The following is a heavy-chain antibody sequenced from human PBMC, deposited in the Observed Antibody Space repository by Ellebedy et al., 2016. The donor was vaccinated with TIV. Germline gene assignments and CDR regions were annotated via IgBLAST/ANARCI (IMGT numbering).Heavy chain of an antibody. CDR3: ARPPDGGYRWRYFDY. CDR2: INATGGST. D-gene: IGHD4-23*01. J-gene: IGHJ4*01. V-gene: IGHV1-46*01. Sequence: AASVKVSCKASGYAFTSYYMYWVRQAPGRGLEWMGRINATGGSTIYAQKFQGRVTVTRDTSTSTVYMELSSLRSEDTAVYYCARPPDGGYRWRYFDYWGQGTLVTVSS. CDR1: GYAFTSYY.